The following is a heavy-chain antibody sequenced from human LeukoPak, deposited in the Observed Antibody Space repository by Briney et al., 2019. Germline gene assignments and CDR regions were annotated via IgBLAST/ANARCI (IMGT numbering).Heavy chain of an antibody. D-gene: IGHD3-10*01. J-gene: IGHJ4*02. CDR2: ISGSGSIT. Sequence: GGSLRLSCTASGFTFGDYAMNWFRQAPGKGLEWVSSISGSGSITYYADSVKGRFTISRDTSKNTLWLQMNSLRVDDTALYYCAKSLGGDYGSGSYYVVFDSWGQGTLVTVSS. CDR3: AKSLGGDYGSGSYYVVFDS. CDR1: GFTFGDYA. V-gene: IGHV3-23*01.